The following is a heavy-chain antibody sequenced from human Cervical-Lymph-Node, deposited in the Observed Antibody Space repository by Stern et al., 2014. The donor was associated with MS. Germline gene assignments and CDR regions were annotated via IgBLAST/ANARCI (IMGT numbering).Heavy chain of an antibody. D-gene: IGHD3-10*01. CDR3: ARHAESRGLFHFFYYYYYGMDV. V-gene: IGHV3-30*04. J-gene: IGHJ6*02. Sequence: QVQLVQSGGGVVQPGRSLRLSCAASGFTFSSYAMHWVRQAPGKGLEWVAVISYDGSNKYYADSVKGRFTISRDNSKNTLYLQMNSLRAEDTAVYYCARHAESRGLFHFFYYYYYGMDVWGQGTTVTVSS. CDR2: ISYDGSNK. CDR1: GFTFSSYA.